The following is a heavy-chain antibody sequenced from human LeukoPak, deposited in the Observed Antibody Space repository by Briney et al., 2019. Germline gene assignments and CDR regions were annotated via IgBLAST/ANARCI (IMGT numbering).Heavy chain of an antibody. CDR1: GFIFSDYS. J-gene: IGHJ4*02. Sequence: PGGSLRLSCAASGFIFSDYSMGWVRQAPGKGLEWVSSITTSRDQYHADSVKGRFTISRDNAKNSLYLQMNSLRAEDTALYYCAKDMSSSGWYVTLFDYWGQGTLVTVSS. V-gene: IGHV3-21*04. D-gene: IGHD6-19*01. CDR3: AKDMSSSGWYVTLFDY. CDR2: ITTSRDQ.